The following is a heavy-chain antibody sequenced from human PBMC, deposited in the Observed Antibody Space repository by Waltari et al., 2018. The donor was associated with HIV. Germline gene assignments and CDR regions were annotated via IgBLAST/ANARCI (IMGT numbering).Heavy chain of an antibody. D-gene: IGHD3-16*02. CDR1: GSTSGSYA. Sequence: EVLLVESGGGLVQPGGSLKVSCAASGSTSGSYAMPWVRQATGKGLEWVSSIDTAGDTKYAGSVKGRFTISRENAKNSLYLQMKSLNVGDTAVYFCARGLRLGELSSPDYWGQGTLVTVSS. V-gene: IGHV3-13*01. CDR2: IDTAGDT. J-gene: IGHJ4*02. CDR3: ARGLRLGELSSPDY.